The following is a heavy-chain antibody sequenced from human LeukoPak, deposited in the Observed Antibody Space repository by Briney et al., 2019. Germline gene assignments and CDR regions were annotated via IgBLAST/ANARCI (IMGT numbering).Heavy chain of an antibody. J-gene: IGHJ5*02. CDR1: GYTFTSYG. V-gene: IGHV1-18*01. Sequence: ASVKVSCKASGYTFTSYGISWARQAPGQGLEWMGWISAYNGNTNYAQKLQGRVTMTTDTSTSTAYMELRSLRSDDTAVYYCARDRCSSTSCYGRFDPWGQGTLVTVSS. D-gene: IGHD2-2*01. CDR3: ARDRCSSTSCYGRFDP. CDR2: ISAYNGNT.